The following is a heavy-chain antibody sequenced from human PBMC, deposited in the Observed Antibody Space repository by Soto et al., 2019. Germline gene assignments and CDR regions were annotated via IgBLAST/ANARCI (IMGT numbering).Heavy chain of an antibody. J-gene: IGHJ5*02. CDR2: IYYSGIT. Sequence: SETLSLTCTVSGGSISSYYWSWIRQPPGKGLEWIGYIYYSGITNYNPSLRSRVSMSVDKSNNEFSLGLTSVTAADTAVYYCATLPPRIVVVFTEMPTWGQGILVTVSS. CDR3: ATLPPRIVVVFTEMPT. V-gene: IGHV4-59*12. D-gene: IGHD2-21*01. CDR1: GGSISSYY.